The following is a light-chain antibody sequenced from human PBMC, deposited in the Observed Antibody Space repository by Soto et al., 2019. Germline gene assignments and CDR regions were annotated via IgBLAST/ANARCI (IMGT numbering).Light chain of an antibody. CDR3: QQYGSAPLT. CDR1: QSVRNNY. J-gene: IGKJ4*01. CDR2: DAS. Sequence: EIVLKQSPDTLYLSPGERATLSCRASQSVRNNYLAWYQQKPGQAPRFLIYDASTRATGIPDRFSGSGSGTDFTLTISRLEPEDFAVYYCQQYGSAPLTFGGGTKVDIK. V-gene: IGKV3-20*01.